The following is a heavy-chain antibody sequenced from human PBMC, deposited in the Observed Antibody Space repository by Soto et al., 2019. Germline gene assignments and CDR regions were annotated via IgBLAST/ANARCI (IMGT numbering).Heavy chain of an antibody. Sequence: EVQLVESGGGLVQPGGSLKPSCAASGFTFSGSAMHWVRQASGKGLEWVGRIRNKANSHATAYAASVKGRFTISRDDSKNTAYLQMNSLKTEDTAVYYCATRLTPPYGMDVWGQGTTVTVSS. CDR1: GFTFSGSA. CDR3: ATRLTPPYGMDV. CDR2: IRNKANSHAT. D-gene: IGHD3-16*01. V-gene: IGHV3-73*02. J-gene: IGHJ6*02.